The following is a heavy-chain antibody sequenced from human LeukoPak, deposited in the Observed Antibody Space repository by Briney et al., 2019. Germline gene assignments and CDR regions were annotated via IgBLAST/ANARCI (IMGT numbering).Heavy chain of an antibody. D-gene: IGHD2-2*01. CDR3: AKDLRVIVVTYYMDV. Sequence: GGSLRLSCAASGFTFNSYAMTWVRQAPGKGLEWVSSISGNGGSTYYTDSVKGRFTISRDNSKDTLYLQMNSLRAEDTAAYYCAKDLRVIVVTYYMDVWGKGTTVTVSS. CDR2: ISGNGGST. J-gene: IGHJ6*03. V-gene: IGHV3-23*01. CDR1: GFTFNSYA.